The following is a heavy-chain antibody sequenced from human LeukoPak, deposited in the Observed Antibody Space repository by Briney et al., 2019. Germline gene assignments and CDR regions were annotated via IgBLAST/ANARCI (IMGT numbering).Heavy chain of an antibody. V-gene: IGHV4-4*07. J-gene: IGHJ4*02. D-gene: IGHD4-17*01. CDR1: GGSISSYY. CDR3: AREGTYGDFPYRLPYYFDY. CDR2: IYTSGST. Sequence: SSETLSLTCTVSGGSISSYYWSWIRQPAGKGLEWIGRIYTSGSTNYNPSLKSRVTISVDTSKNQFSLKLSSVTAADTAVYYCAREGTYGDFPYRLPYYFDYWGQGTLVTVSS.